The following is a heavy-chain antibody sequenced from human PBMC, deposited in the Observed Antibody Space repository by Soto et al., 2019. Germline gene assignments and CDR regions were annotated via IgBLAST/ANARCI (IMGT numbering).Heavy chain of an antibody. D-gene: IGHD2-15*01. CDR2: IYYSGIT. V-gene: IGHV4-59*01. CDR1: GVSITSYY. Sequence: PSETLSLTCTVSGVSITSYYWSWIRQSPVKGLEWIGYIYYSGITDYNPSLKSRVTISVDTSKNQFSLNLSSVTAADTAVYYCARAYCGGGSCYYSLFDFWGQGTVVTVSS. CDR3: ARAYCGGGSCYYSLFDF. J-gene: IGHJ4*02.